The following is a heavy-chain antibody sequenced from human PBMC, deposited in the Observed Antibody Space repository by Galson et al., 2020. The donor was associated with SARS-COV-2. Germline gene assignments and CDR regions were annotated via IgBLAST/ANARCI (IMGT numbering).Heavy chain of an antibody. CDR1: GFTFNTYW. V-gene: IGHV3-74*01. CDR3: AREGEDTWYDYVMDA. J-gene: IGHJ6*02. Sequence: GESLKISCAASGFTFNTYWMHWVRQAPGKGLVWVARINSEGGSTIYADSVKGRFTISRDNAKNTLYLQMSSVRADDTAAYFCAREGEDTWYDYVMDAWGQGTTVTVSS. CDR2: INSEGGST. D-gene: IGHD3-16*01.